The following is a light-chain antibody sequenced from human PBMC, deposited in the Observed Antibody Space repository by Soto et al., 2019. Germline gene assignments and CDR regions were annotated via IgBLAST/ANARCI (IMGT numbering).Light chain of an antibody. V-gene: IGKV1-5*01. CDR2: DAS. CDR1: QNIGTW. CDR3: QPCGESWS. Sequence: DIRMTQSPSTLSASVGDRVTITCRASQNIGTWLAWYQQKPGKAPDLLIYDASTLESGVPSRFSGSGSGTEFTLTISSLQPGDLATYYCQPCGESWSFGQGTKVEIK. J-gene: IGKJ1*01.